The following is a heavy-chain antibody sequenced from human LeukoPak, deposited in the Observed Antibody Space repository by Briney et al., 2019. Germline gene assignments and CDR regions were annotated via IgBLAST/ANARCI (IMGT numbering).Heavy chain of an antibody. D-gene: IGHD3-10*01. Sequence: PGGSLRLSCAASGFTFSSYWMHWLRQGPGKGLVWVSRIHRDGSSTSYADSVKGRFTISRDNAKNTLYLQMNSLRAEDTAVYYCVRSLTYYYGSGNFDYWGQGTLVTVSS. CDR2: IHRDGSST. CDR3: VRSLTYYYGSGNFDY. CDR1: GFTFSSYW. V-gene: IGHV3-74*01. J-gene: IGHJ4*02.